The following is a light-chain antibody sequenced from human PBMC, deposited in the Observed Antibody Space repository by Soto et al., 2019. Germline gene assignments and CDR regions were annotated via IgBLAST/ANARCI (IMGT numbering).Light chain of an antibody. Sequence: DIQMTQSPSSLSASVGDRVTITCRASQGISNYLAWYQQKPGKVPQLLIYSASVLQSGVPSRFSGSGSETDFTLTISSLQPEDVATYYCQKYNSAQWTFGQGTKVEVK. CDR1: QGISNY. V-gene: IGKV1-27*01. CDR3: QKYNSAQWT. J-gene: IGKJ1*01. CDR2: SAS.